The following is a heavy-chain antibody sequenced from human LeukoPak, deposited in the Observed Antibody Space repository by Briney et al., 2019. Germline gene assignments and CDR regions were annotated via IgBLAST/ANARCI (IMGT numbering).Heavy chain of an antibody. J-gene: IGHJ5*02. CDR2: INPSGGST. V-gene: IGHV1-46*01. D-gene: IGHD3-16*01. CDR1: GYTFTSYY. CDR3: ARDGTVMNWFDP. Sequence: ASVKVSCKASGYTFTSYYMHWVRQAPGQGLEWMGIINPSGGSTSYAQKFQGRVTMTRDMSTSTVYMELSSLRSEDTAVYYCARDGTVMNWFDPWGQGTLVTVSS.